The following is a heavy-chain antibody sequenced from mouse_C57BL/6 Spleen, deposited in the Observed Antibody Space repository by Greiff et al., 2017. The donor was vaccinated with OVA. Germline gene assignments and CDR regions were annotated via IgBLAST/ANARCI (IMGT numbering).Heavy chain of an antibody. CDR1: GYTFTSYW. CDR2: IHPNSGST. CDR3: ARGPNYYGDFDY. J-gene: IGHJ2*01. D-gene: IGHD1-1*01. Sequence: QVQLQQSGAELVKPGASVKLSCKASGYTFTSYWMHWVKQRPGQGLEWIGMIHPNSGSTNYNEKFKSKATLTVDTSSSTAYMQLGSLTSEDSAVYYCARGPNYYGDFDYWGQGTTLTVSS. V-gene: IGHV1-64*01.